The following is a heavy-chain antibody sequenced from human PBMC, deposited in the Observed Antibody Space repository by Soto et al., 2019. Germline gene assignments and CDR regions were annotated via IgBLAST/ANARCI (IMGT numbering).Heavy chain of an antibody. D-gene: IGHD6-19*01. J-gene: IGHJ2*01. V-gene: IGHV1-3*01. CDR1: GYTFTIYA. CDR2: INAGNGNT. Sequence: QVQLVQSGAEVQKPGASVKVSCKASGYTFTIYAMHWVRQAPGQRLEWMGWINAGNGNTKYAQKFQGRVTITSDISASTAYMELSSLRSEDTAVYYCARASSAPPHGSGWYSISWYFDLWGRGTLVTVSS. CDR3: ARASSAPPHGSGWYSISWYFDL.